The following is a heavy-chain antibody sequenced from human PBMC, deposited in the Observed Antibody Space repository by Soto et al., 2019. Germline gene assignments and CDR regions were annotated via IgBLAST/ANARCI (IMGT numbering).Heavy chain of an antibody. CDR1: GFTFSSYG. V-gene: IGHV3-30*18. J-gene: IGHJ3*02. CDR2: ISYDGSNK. CDR3: AKELKYYGSGSYGDAFDI. Sequence: GGSLRLSCAASGFTFSSYGMHWVRQAPGKGLEWVAVISYDGSNKYYADSVKGRFTISRDNSKNTLYLQMNSLRAEDTAVYYCAKELKYYGSGSYGDAFDIWGQGTMVTVSS. D-gene: IGHD3-10*01.